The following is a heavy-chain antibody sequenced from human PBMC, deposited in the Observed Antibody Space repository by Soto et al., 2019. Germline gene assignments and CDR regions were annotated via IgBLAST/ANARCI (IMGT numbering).Heavy chain of an antibody. CDR1: GYAFTSHY. J-gene: IGHJ4*02. CDR2: INPSGGTT. Sequence: GASVKVSCKASGYAFTSHYMHWVRQAPVQGLEWMGIINPSGGTTSYAQKIQGRVTMTRDSSTSTVYMELSGLRSEDTAVYYCARAGPDVTIFGESPAQDYWAQGPLVTVSS. V-gene: IGHV1-46*01. D-gene: IGHD3-3*01. CDR3: ARAGPDVTIFGESPAQDY.